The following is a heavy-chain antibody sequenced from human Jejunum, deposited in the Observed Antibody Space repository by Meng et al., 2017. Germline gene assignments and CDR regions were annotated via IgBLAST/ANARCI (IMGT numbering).Heavy chain of an antibody. CDR2: IRKKPNSYTT. CDR1: GFTFSDHY. Sequence: GESLKISCAASGFTFSDHYMDWVRQAPGKGLEWVGRIRKKPNSYTTEYAASVKGRFTISRDDSKKSLYLQMNSLKSEDTAVYYCARSRPYYFWDWGQGTLVTVSS. CDR3: ARSRPYYFWD. J-gene: IGHJ4*02. D-gene: IGHD3-16*01. V-gene: IGHV3-72*01.